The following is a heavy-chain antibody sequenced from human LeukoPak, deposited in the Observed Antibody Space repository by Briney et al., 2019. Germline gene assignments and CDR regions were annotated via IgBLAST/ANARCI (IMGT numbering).Heavy chain of an antibody. J-gene: IGHJ4*02. D-gene: IGHD5-18*01. Sequence: PGVSLRLSCAASGFTVSSNYMSWVRQAPGKGLEWVSVIYSGGSTYYAESVKGRFTISRDNSKNTLYLQMNSLRAEDTAVYYCARDVGTAMGGGRDYWGQGTLVTVSS. CDR3: ARDVGTAMGGGRDY. CDR1: GFTVSSNY. V-gene: IGHV3-66*01. CDR2: IYSGGST.